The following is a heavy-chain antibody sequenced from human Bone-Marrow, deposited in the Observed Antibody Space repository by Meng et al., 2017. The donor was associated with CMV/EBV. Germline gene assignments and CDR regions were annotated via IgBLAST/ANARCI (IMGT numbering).Heavy chain of an antibody. CDR3: SVDIGDY. J-gene: IGHJ4*02. CDR2: IRSVPYGATT. D-gene: IGHD2-2*03. Sequence: GESLKISCTASGFNFGDYTMSWVRQAPGKGLEWVGFIRSVPYGATTEYGASVKGRFTISRDDSKSIAYLQMNSLKTEDTAVYYCSVDIGDYWGQGTPVTVSS. CDR1: GFNFGDYT. V-gene: IGHV3-49*04.